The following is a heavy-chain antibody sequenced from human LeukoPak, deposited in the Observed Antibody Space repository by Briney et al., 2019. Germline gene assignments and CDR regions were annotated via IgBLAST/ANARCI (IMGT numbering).Heavy chain of an antibody. CDR1: GGSFSGYY. V-gene: IGHV4-34*01. Sequence: KTSETLSLTCAVYGGSFSGYYWSWILQPPGKGRAWSGEINHSGSTNYNPSLKSRVTISVDMSNNQFSLKLSTVTAADTAAYYCPRDPTRYYVSSGVDYWRQGTLVTVRS. J-gene: IGHJ4*02. D-gene: IGHD3-22*01. CDR3: PRDPTRYYVSSGVDY. CDR2: INHSGST.